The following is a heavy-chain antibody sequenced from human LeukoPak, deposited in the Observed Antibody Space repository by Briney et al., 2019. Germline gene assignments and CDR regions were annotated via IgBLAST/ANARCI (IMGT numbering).Heavy chain of an antibody. CDR3: AKSPLAVAGTGNWFDP. CDR1: GFTFSLYA. J-gene: IGHJ5*02. CDR2: ISGSGGGT. V-gene: IGHV3-23*01. Sequence: GGSLRLSCAASGFTFSLYAMSWVRQAPGRGLEWVSAISGSGGGTYYADSVKGQFTISRDNSKNTLFLQMNNLRAEDTAVYYCAKSPLAVAGTGNWFDPWGQGTLVTVSS. D-gene: IGHD6-19*01.